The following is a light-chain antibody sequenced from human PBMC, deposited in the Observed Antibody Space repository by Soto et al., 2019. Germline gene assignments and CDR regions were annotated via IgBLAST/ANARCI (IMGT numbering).Light chain of an antibody. J-gene: IGKJ1*01. Sequence: EIVLTQSPGTLSLSAGERATLSCRASQSVSSSFLAWYQQKPGQAPRLLIYGASSRATGIPDRFSGSGSGTDFTLTISRLEPEDFAVYHCQQYGRSPPSTFGQGTKVEIK. CDR3: QQYGRSPPST. CDR2: GAS. CDR1: QSVSSSF. V-gene: IGKV3-20*01.